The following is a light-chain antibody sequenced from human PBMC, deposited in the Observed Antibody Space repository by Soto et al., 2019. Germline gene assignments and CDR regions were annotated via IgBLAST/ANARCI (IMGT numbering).Light chain of an antibody. V-gene: IGLV2-23*01. CDR2: EGS. J-gene: IGLJ7*01. Sequence: QSALTQPASVSGSPGQSITISCTGTSSDVGSYNLVSWYQQHPGKAPKLMIYEGSKRPSGVSNRFSGSKSGNTVSLTISGLQAEDEADYYCCSYAGSSTHAVFGGGTQLTVL. CDR1: SSDVGSYNL. CDR3: CSYAGSSTHAV.